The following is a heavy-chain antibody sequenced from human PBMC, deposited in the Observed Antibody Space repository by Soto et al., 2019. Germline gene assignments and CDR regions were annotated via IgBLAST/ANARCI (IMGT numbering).Heavy chain of an antibody. CDR2: ISGSGGST. CDR1: GFTFSSYA. Sequence: GGSLRLSCAASGFTFSSYAMSWVRQAPGKGLEWVSAISGSGGSTYYADSVKGRFTISRDNSRNTLYLQMNSLRAEDTAVYYCAKRSGSGWPEVTYFDYWGQGTLVTVSS. D-gene: IGHD6-19*01. V-gene: IGHV3-23*01. CDR3: AKRSGSGWPEVTYFDY. J-gene: IGHJ4*02.